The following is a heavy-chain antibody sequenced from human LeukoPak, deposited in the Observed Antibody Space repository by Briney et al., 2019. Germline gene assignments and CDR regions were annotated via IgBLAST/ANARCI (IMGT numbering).Heavy chain of an antibody. CDR3: AKDYIRRAWD. CDR1: GFTFSNDA. Sequence: GGSLRLSCAASGFTFSNDAMSWVRQAPGKGLEWVSAIGSGGLTFYADSVQGRFTISRDNSKNTLYLQMNSLRGEDTAVYYCAKDYIRRAWDWGQGTLVTVSS. J-gene: IGHJ4*02. V-gene: IGHV3-23*01. CDR2: IGSGGLT. D-gene: IGHD3-16*01.